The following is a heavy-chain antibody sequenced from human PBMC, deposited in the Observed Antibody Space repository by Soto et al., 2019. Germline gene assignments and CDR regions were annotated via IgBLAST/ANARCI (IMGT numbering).Heavy chain of an antibody. CDR2: IYYSGST. Sequence: SETLSLTCTVSGGSISSYYWSWIRQPPGKGLEWIGYIYYSGSTNYNPSLKSRVTISVDTSKNQFSLKLSSVTAADTAVYYCASKNRQGELGYWGQGTLVTVSS. D-gene: IGHD3-16*01. CDR1: GGSISSYY. V-gene: IGHV4-59*01. CDR3: ASKNRQGELGY. J-gene: IGHJ4*02.